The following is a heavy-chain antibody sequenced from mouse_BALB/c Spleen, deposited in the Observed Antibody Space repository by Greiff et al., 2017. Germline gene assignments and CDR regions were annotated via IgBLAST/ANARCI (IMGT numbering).Heavy chain of an antibody. CDR2: IYPGDGDP. V-gene: IGHV1-87*01. Sequence: QVQLQQSGAELARPGASVKLSCKASGYTFTSYWMQWVKQRPGQGLEWIGAIYPGDGDPRYTQKFKGKATLTADKSSSTAYMQLSSLASEDSAVYYCARDRDYFDYWGQGTTLTVSS. CDR1: GYTFTSYW. J-gene: IGHJ2*01. CDR3: ARDRDYFDY.